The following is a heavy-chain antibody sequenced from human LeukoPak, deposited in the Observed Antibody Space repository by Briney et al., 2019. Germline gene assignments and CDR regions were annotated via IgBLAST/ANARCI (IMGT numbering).Heavy chain of an antibody. Sequence: SETLSLTCAVYGGSFSGYYWTWIRQPPGKGLEWIGEVNQRGGVSYNSSLKIRVSISVDTYKIQFSLKLTSVAAADTDVYFCASGGVGPRLQNWGQGSLVTVSS. CDR2: VNQRGGV. D-gene: IGHD2-8*01. CDR3: ASGGVGPRLQN. J-gene: IGHJ4*02. V-gene: IGHV4-34*01. CDR1: GGSFSGYY.